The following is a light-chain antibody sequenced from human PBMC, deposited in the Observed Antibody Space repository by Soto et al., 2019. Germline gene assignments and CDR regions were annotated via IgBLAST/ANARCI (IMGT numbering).Light chain of an antibody. V-gene: IGKV3-11*01. CDR2: GAS. CDR3: LQRSNWLT. Sequence: EVMLTQTPATLSLAPRERYTLCCRASQSVSGKLGWYQQKPGQAPXXLIYGASNRATGIPARFSGSGSGTEFTLTISSIEPGDYAVYYCLQRSNWLTFGGGTKVDIK. CDR1: QSVSGK. J-gene: IGKJ4*01.